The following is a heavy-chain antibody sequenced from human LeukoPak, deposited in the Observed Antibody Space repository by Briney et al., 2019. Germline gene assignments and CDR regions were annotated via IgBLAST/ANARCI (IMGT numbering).Heavy chain of an antibody. D-gene: IGHD3-10*01. J-gene: IGHJ4*02. CDR3: AKRGVVIRVFLVGFHKEAYYFDS. V-gene: IGHV3-23*01. CDR2: LSGSGGGT. CDR1: GITLSNYG. Sequence: GGSLRLSCAVSGITLSNYGMSWVRQAPGKGLEWVAGLSGSGGGTNYADSVQGRFTISRDNPKDTLYLQMNSLRAEDTAVYFCAKRGVVIRVFLVGFHKEAYYFDSWGQGALVTVST.